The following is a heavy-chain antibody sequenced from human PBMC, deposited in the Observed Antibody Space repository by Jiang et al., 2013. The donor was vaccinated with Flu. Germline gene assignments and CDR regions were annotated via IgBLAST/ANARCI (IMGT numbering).Heavy chain of an antibody. Sequence: VQLVESGGGLVQPGGSLRLSCAASGFTVSSNYMSWVHQAPGKGLEWVSVIYSGGSTYYADSVKGRFTISRHNSKNTLYLQMNSLRAEDTAVYYCASCRRCAPRAYSSSFFDGRSSFFDGDYYGMDVWGQGTTVTVSS. CDR2: IYSGGST. CDR1: GFTVSSNY. CDR3: ASCRRCAPRAYSSSFFDGRSSFFDGDYYGMDV. D-gene: IGHD6-13*01. V-gene: IGHV3-53*04. J-gene: IGHJ6*02.